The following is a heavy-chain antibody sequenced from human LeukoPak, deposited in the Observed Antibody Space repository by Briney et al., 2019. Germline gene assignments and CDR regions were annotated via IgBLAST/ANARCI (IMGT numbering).Heavy chain of an antibody. CDR2: TYSGGIT. V-gene: IGHV3-53*01. Sequence: GGSLRLSCAGSGFSVSDNYMTWVRQAPGKGLEWVSVTYSGGITYYADSVEGRFTISRDNSKNTHYLQMNSLRTEDTAVYYCAKEGGLGYCSTTSCAFAHWGRGTLVTVSS. J-gene: IGHJ4*02. CDR1: GFSVSDNY. CDR3: AKEGGLGYCSTTSCAFAH. D-gene: IGHD2-2*01.